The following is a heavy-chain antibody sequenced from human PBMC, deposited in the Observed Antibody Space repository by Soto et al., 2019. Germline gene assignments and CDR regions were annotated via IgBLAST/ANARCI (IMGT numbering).Heavy chain of an antibody. D-gene: IGHD3-10*01. J-gene: IGHJ6*02. Sequence: ASVKVSCKTSGNTFSSYYMFWVRQAPGQGLEWMGIINPSAGRTSYAQKFQGRVSMTWDTSTSTVYMELSSLRSEDTAVYYCASPNSGSFYNYYGMDVWGQGTTVTVSS. CDR3: ASPNSGSFYNYYGMDV. CDR1: GNTFSSYY. CDR2: INPSAGRT. V-gene: IGHV1-46*01.